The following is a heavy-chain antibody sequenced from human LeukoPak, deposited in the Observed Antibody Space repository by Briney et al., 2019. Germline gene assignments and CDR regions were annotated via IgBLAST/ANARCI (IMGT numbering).Heavy chain of an antibody. CDR3: ARGQKTYYDFWSGYWTNLFDY. J-gene: IGHJ4*02. V-gene: IGHV3-23*01. CDR1: GFTFSSYA. D-gene: IGHD3-3*01. Sequence: GGSLRLSCAASGFTFSSYAMSWVRQAPGKGLEWVSAISGSGGSTYYADSVKGRFTISRDNSKNTLYLQMNSLRAEDTAVYYCARGQKTYYDFWSGYWTNLFDYWGQGTLVTVSS. CDR2: ISGSGGST.